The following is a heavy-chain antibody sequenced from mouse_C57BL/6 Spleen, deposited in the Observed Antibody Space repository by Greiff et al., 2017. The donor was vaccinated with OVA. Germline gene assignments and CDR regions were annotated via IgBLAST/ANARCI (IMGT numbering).Heavy chain of an antibody. D-gene: IGHD1-1*01. CDR2: ISSGSSTI. CDR3: ARPFITTVVARAMDY. Sequence: EVKVVESGGGLVKPGGSLKLSCAASGFTFSDYGMHWVRQAPEKGLEWVAYISSGSSTIYYADTVKGRFTISRDNAKNTLFLQMTSLRSEDTAMYYCARPFITTVVARAMDYWGQGTSVTVSS. V-gene: IGHV5-17*01. J-gene: IGHJ4*01. CDR1: GFTFSDYG.